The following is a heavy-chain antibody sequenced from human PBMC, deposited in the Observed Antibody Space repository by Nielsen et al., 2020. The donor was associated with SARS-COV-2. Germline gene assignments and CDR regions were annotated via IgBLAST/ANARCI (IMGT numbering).Heavy chain of an antibody. CDR2: IKPDGSEK. V-gene: IGHV3-7*01. CDR3: VRGQRFSGGYQYFDS. D-gene: IGHD2-15*01. Sequence: GESLKISCAASGFTFSSLWMSWVRQVPGKGLEWVADIKPDGSEKVYVDSVKGRFAISRDNSRDSLYLQMTSLTTEDTALYYCVRGQRFSGGYQYFDSWGRGILVSVSS. J-gene: IGHJ4*02. CDR1: GFTFSSLW.